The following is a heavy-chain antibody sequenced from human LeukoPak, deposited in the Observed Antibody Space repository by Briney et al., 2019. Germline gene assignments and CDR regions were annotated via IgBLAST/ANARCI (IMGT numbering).Heavy chain of an antibody. CDR2: INHSGST. CDR3: ARGGYYYYYGMDV. J-gene: IGHJ6*02. CDR1: GGSFSGYY. Sequence: SETLSLTCAVYGGSFSGYYWSWIRQPPGKGLEWIGEINHSGSTNYNPSLKSRVTISVDTSKNQFSLKLSSVTAADTAVYYCARGGYYYYYGMDVWGQGTTATVSS. V-gene: IGHV4-34*01.